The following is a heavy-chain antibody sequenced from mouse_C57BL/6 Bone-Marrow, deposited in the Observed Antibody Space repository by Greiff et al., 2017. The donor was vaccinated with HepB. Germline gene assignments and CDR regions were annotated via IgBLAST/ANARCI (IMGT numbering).Heavy chain of an antibody. D-gene: IGHD1-1*01. CDR1: GFNIKDDY. J-gene: IGHJ2*01. CDR2: IDPENGDT. CDR3: TTSPGYYGSSHYFDC. V-gene: IGHV14-4*01. Sequence: VQLQQSGAELVRPGASVKLSCTASGFNIKDDYMHWVKQRPEQGLEWIGWIDPENGDTEYASKFQGKATITADTSSNTAYLQLSSLTYEDTAVYYCTTSPGYYGSSHYFDCWGRGTTLTVSS.